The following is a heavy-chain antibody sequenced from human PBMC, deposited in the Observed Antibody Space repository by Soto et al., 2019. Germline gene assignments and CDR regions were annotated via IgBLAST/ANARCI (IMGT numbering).Heavy chain of an antibody. D-gene: IGHD5-12*01. V-gene: IGHV4-59*01. Sequence: LSVTCSVSGASITSYYWSWIRQPPGKGLEWIGYIYHSGSTNYNPSLKSRVTISVDTSKNQFSLKLSSVTAADTAVYYCARVDMVAYYFDYWGQGTLVTVSS. J-gene: IGHJ4*02. CDR3: ARVDMVAYYFDY. CDR2: IYHSGST. CDR1: GASITSYY.